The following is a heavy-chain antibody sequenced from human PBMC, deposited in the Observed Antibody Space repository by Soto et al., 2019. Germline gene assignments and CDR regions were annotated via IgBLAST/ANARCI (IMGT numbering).Heavy chain of an antibody. J-gene: IGHJ5*02. CDR2: TKAKAYSYTT. D-gene: IGHD3-10*01. CDR1: GITLSDHF. V-gene: IGHV3-72*01. CDR3: ASIRGGMGS. Sequence: PASGITLSDHFIDWVRQAPGKGLDWVGRTKAKAYSYTTEYAESVKARFTITRDDSENAVYLQRNSLKSEDTAVYYGASIRGGMGSWGQGTLVTV.